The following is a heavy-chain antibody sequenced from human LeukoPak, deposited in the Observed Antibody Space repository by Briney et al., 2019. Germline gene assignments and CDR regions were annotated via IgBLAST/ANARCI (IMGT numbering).Heavy chain of an antibody. J-gene: IGHJ4*02. Sequence: PGRCLRLFCAACGFIFRYAWLRWVRQAPGKGLEWVGRIKSKRDGGTTDYAAAEKGRFTISRDDSKNTLYLQMNSLKAEDTALYYCTTAAYGGTDFDYWGQGTLVTVSS. CDR2: IKSKRDGGTT. D-gene: IGHD4-23*01. V-gene: IGHV3-15*01. CDR1: GFIFRYAW. CDR3: TTAAYGGTDFDY.